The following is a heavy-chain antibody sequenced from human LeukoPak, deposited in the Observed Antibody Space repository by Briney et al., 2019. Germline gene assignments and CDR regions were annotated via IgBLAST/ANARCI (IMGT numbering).Heavy chain of an antibody. V-gene: IGHV4-34*01. CDR2: INHSGST. Sequence: KPSETLSLTCAVYGGSFSGYYWSWIRQPPGKGLEWIGEINHSGSTNYNPSLKSRVTISVDTSKNQFSLKLSSVTAADTAVYFCARGGGAFHIWGQGTVVTVSS. D-gene: IGHD4-23*01. CDR3: ARGGGAFHI. CDR1: GGSFSGYY. J-gene: IGHJ3*02.